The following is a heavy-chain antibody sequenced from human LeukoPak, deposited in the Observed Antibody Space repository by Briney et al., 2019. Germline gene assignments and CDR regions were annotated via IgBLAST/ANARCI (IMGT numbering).Heavy chain of an antibody. V-gene: IGHV1-69*05. Sequence: SVKVSCKASGGTFSSYAISWMRQAPGQGLEWMGRIIPIFGTANYAQKFQGRVTITTDESTSTAYMELSNLRSEDTAVYYCAKGNTVTPDYWGQGTLVTVSP. CDR3: AKGNTVTPDY. CDR1: GGTFSSYA. J-gene: IGHJ4*02. CDR2: IIPIFGTA. D-gene: IGHD4-17*01.